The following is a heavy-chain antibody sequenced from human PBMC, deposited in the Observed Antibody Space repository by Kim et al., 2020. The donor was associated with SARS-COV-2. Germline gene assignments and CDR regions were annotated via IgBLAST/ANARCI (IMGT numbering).Heavy chain of an antibody. J-gene: IGHJ3*02. CDR1: GFTFDDYG. D-gene: IGHD6-13*01. Sequence: GGSLRLSCAASGFTFDDYGMSWVRQAPGKGLEWVSGINWNGGSTGYADSVKGRFTISRDNAKNSLYLQMNSLRAEDTALYHCASHIAAAADDAFDIWGQGTMVTVSS. CDR2: INWNGGST. V-gene: IGHV3-20*01. CDR3: ASHIAAAADDAFDI.